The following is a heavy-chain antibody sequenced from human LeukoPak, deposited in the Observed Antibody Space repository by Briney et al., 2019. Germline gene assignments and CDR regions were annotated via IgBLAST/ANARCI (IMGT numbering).Heavy chain of an antibody. CDR1: GFTFRSYG. CDR2: MSYDGTNE. J-gene: IGHJ4*02. Sequence: GGSLRLSCAASGFTFRSYGIHWVRQAPGKGLEWVAVMSYDGTNEYYADSLKGRFTISRGNSKNSLYLQMNSLRLEDTAVYYCARDPRYSGYGDYWGQGTLVTVSS. V-gene: IGHV3-30*03. D-gene: IGHD5-12*01. CDR3: ARDPRYSGYGDY.